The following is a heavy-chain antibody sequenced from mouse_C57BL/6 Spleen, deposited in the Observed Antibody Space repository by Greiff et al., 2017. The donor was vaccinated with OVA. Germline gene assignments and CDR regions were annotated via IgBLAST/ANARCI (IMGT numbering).Heavy chain of an antibody. J-gene: IGHJ2*01. D-gene: IGHD1-1*01. CDR1: GFTFSDYG. V-gene: IGHV5-17*01. CDR3: ARSSTTVVAQYYFDY. CDR2: ISSGSSTI. Sequence: EVQLVESGGGLVKPGGSLKLSCAASGFTFSDYGMHWVRQAPEKGLEWVAYISSGSSTIYYADTVKGRFTITRDNAKNTLFLQMTSLRSEDTAMYYCARSSTTVVAQYYFDYWGKGTTLTVSS.